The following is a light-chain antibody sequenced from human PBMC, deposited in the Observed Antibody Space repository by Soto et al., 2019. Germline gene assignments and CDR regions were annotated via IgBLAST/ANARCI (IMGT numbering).Light chain of an antibody. CDR2: GAS. CDR3: QQYGSSLSIT. CDR1: QSVSSSY. J-gene: IGKJ5*01. Sequence: DIVLTQSPGTLSWSPGERATLSCRASQSVSSSYLAWYQQKPGQAPRLLIYGASSRATGIPDRFSGSGSGTDFTLTISRLEPEDLAVYYCQQYGSSLSITFGQGTRLEIK. V-gene: IGKV3-20*01.